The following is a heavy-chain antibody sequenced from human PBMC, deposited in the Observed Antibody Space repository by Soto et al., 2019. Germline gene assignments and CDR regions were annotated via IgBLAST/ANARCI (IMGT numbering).Heavy chain of an antibody. D-gene: IGHD5-18*01. Sequence: SETLSLTCVVSSGSISGYYWSWIRQTPGKGLEWVGNVHYSGSTNYNPSLKSRVTISLDTSMNQFSLKLKSVTPADTAVYYCARLRGYMDGFPFDYWGHGSLVTVSS. CDR2: VHYSGST. V-gene: IGHV4-59*01. CDR1: SGSISGYY. CDR3: ARLRGYMDGFPFDY. J-gene: IGHJ4*01.